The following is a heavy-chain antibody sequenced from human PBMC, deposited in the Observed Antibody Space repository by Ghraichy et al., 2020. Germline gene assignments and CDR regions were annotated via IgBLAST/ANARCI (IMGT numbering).Heavy chain of an antibody. CDR1: GFTFSSYG. CDR3: AKGAPNFFYDFWSGHPRDWFDP. V-gene: IGHV3-30*18. CDR2: ISYDGSNK. D-gene: IGHD3-3*01. Sequence: GGSLRLSCAASGFTFSSYGMHWVRQAPGKGLEWVAVISYDGSNKYYADSVKGRFTISRDNSKNTLYLQMNSLRAEDTAVYYCAKGAPNFFYDFWSGHPRDWFDPWGQGTLVTVSS. J-gene: IGHJ5*02.